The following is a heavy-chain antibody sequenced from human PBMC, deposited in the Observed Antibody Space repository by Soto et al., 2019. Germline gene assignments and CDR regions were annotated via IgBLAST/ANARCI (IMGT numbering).Heavy chain of an antibody. D-gene: IGHD1-26*01. CDR2: IYTGYSDT. Sequence: GGSLRLSCKGSGYSFTSYWIGWGRQMPGKGLEWMGIIYTGYSDTRYSPSFQGQVTISADKSISTSYLQWSSLKASDTAMYYCARPIVVATTDAFDIWGQGTMVTVSS. J-gene: IGHJ3*02. V-gene: IGHV5-51*01. CDR1: GYSFTSYW. CDR3: ARPIVVATTDAFDI.